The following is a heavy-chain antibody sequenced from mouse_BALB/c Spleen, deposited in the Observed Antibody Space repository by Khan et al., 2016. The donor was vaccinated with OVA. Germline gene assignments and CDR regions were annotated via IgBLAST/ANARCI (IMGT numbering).Heavy chain of an antibody. V-gene: IGHV9-3-1*01. Sequence: QIQLVQSGPELKKPGETVKISCKASGYTFTNYGMNWVKQAPGKGLKWMGWINTYTEEPTYADDFKGRFAFSLETSASTAYLQNNNLKNEDTATYFCASGGYWYFDVWGAGTTVTVSS. CDR3: ASGGYWYFDV. CDR2: INTYTEEP. CDR1: GYTFTNYG. D-gene: IGHD1-1*02. J-gene: IGHJ1*01.